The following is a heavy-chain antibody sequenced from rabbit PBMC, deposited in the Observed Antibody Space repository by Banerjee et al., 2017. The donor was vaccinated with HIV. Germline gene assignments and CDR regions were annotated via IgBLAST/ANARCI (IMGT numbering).Heavy chain of an antibody. V-gene: IGHV1S45*01. Sequence: QEQLEESGGDLVKPGASLTLTCTASGFSFSSSYYMCWVRQAPGKGLEWIACIFSSGSDNTYYASWAKGRFTISKSSSTTVTLQMTSLTAADTATYFCAREAPGGDFNLWGPGTLVTVS. CDR1: GFSFSSSYY. J-gene: IGHJ4*01. CDR2: IFSSGSDNT. CDR3: AREAPGGDFNL.